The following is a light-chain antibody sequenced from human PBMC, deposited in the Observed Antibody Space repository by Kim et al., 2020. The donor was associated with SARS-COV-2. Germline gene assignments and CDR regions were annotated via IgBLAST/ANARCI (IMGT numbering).Light chain of an antibody. V-gene: IGLV2-14*01. CDR2: SVN. CDR3: SSYTNSDAWV. J-gene: IGLJ3*02. CDR1: SSDIGAYNY. Sequence: QAASVSGSPGQSVTISCTGSSSDIGAYNYVSWCQQHPGKAPKLIIFSVNRRPSGVSSRFSGSKSANTASLTISGLQPEDEADYYCSSYTNSDAWVLG.